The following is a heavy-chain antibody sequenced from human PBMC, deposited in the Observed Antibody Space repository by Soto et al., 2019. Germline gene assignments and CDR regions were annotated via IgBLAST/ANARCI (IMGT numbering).Heavy chain of an antibody. CDR1: VGSISSGGYY. CDR2: IYYSGST. Sequence: TLSLTGTVSVGSISSGGYYWSWIRQHPGKGLEWIGYIYYSGSTYYNPSLKSRVTISVDTSKNQFSLKLSSVTAADTAVYYCARADVDTAMVFDYWGQGTLVNVSS. CDR3: ARADVDTAMVFDY. V-gene: IGHV4-31*03. D-gene: IGHD5-18*01. J-gene: IGHJ4*02.